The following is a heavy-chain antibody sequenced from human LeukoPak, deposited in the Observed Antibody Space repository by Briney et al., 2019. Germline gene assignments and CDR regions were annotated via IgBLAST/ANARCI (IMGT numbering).Heavy chain of an antibody. CDR1: GGSISSHF. CDR2: IYYSGST. CDR3: ARFTGQYAFDI. V-gene: IGHV4-59*11. D-gene: IGHD3-10*01. J-gene: IGHJ3*02. Sequence: PSETLSLTCTVSGGSISSHFWSWIRQPPGKGLEWIGYIYYSGSTNYNPSLKSRVTISVDTSKNQFSLKLSSVTAADTAVYYCARFTGQYAFDIWGQGTMVTVSS.